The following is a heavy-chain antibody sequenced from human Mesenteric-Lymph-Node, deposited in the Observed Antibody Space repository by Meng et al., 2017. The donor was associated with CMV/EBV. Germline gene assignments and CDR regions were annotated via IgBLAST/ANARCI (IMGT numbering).Heavy chain of an antibody. CDR1: GFTFSRYW. Sequence: GGSLRLSCAASGFTFSRYWMSWVRQAPGKGLEWVANINQDGSQKYYMDSVKGRFSISRDNAKNPLYLQMSSLRAEDTAVYYCASWGTGGANSDYWGQGTLVTVSS. CDR3: ASWGTGGANSDY. J-gene: IGHJ4*02. CDR2: INQDGSQK. V-gene: IGHV3-7*01. D-gene: IGHD1-26*01.